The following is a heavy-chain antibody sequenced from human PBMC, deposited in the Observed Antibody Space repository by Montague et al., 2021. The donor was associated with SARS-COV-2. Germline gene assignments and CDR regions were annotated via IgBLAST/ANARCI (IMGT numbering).Heavy chain of an antibody. Sequence: SETLSLTCTVTGCPISGSIDYWGWIRKSPGRGLEWMASVDYSGNTDYRPSLKSRLTISVDTSKNQFSLKLNSVTAADTALYYCARREYSYGWGDWGQGTLVTASS. CDR1: GCPISGSIDY. J-gene: IGHJ4*02. V-gene: IGHV4-39*01. CDR3: ARREYSYGWGD. CDR2: VDYSGNT. D-gene: IGHD5-18*01.